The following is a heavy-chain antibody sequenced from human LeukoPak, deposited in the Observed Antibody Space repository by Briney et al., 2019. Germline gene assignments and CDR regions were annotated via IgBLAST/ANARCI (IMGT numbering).Heavy chain of an antibody. CDR2: ISGNGGST. Sequence: GESLKISCAASGFTFNDYHMSWVRQAPGKGLEWVSSISGNGGSTFYADSVKGRFSISRDTSKNTLDLQMNSLSVEDTAVYYCARGDTVVVVAGNYLDYWGQGSVVTVSS. V-gene: IGHV3-23*01. D-gene: IGHD2-15*01. J-gene: IGHJ4*02. CDR1: GFTFNDYH. CDR3: ARGDTVVVVAGNYLDY.